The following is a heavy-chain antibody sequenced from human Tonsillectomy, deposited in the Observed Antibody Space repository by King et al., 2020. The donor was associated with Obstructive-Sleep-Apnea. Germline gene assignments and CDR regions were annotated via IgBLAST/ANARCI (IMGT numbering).Heavy chain of an antibody. CDR1: GGSIRSHY. V-gene: IGHV4-59*08. J-gene: IGHJ3*01. CDR2: INYSGST. Sequence: VQLQESGPGLVKLSETLSLTCAVSGGSIRSHYWSWIRQPPGKGLEWIGYINYSGSTNYNPSHKSRVTISLDKSKNQFSLRLRSVTAADTAVYYCARLRSVAGTRTPSFDVWGQGPLVTVSS. D-gene: IGHD6-19*01. CDR3: ARLRSVAGTRTPSFDV.